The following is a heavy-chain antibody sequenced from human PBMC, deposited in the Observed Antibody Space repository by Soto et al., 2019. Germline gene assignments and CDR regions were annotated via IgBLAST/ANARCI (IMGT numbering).Heavy chain of an antibody. V-gene: IGHV1-69*13. CDR2: IIPIFGTA. J-gene: IGHJ6*02. CDR3: ARVSAMVGGGGFDV. Sequence: GASVKVSCKASGGTFSSYAISWVRQAPGQGLEWMGGIIPIFGTANYAQKFQGRVTITADESTSTAYMELSSLRSEDTAVYYCARVSAMVGGGGFDVWGQGTTVTVSS. D-gene: IGHD3-10*01. CDR1: GGTFSSYA.